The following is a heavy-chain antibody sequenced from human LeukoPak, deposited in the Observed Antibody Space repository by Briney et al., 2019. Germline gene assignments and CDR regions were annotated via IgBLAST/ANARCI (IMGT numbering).Heavy chain of an antibody. V-gene: IGHV5-51*01. Sequence: YWSWVRQPPGKGLEWMGIIYPGDSDTRYSPSFQGQVTISADKSISTAYLQWSSLKASDTAMYYCARPYSGYDSHFDYWGQGTLVTVSS. CDR1: YW. J-gene: IGHJ4*02. D-gene: IGHD5-12*01. CDR3: ARPYSGYDSHFDY. CDR2: IYPGDSDT.